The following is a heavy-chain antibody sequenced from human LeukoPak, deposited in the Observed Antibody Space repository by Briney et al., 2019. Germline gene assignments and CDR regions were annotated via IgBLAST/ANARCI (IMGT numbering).Heavy chain of an antibody. CDR3: ARLYDILTGQESGDY. J-gene: IGHJ4*02. Sequence: SVKVSCKASGGTFSSYAISWVRQAPGQGLEWMGRIIPIFGTANYAQKFQGRVTITTDGSTSTAYMELSSLRSEDTAVYYCARLYDILTGQESGDYWGQGTLVTVSS. CDR2: IIPIFGTA. V-gene: IGHV1-69*05. CDR1: GGTFSSYA. D-gene: IGHD3-9*01.